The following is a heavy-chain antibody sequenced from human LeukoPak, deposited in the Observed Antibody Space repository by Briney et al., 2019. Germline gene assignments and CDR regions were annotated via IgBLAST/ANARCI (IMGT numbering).Heavy chain of an antibody. CDR3: ARSGYSYGYDAFDI. CDR1: GFTFSDYW. D-gene: IGHD5-18*01. CDR2: IRYDGSNK. V-gene: IGHV3-30*02. Sequence: PGGSLRLSCAASGFTFSDYWMHWVRQAPGKGLEWVAFIRYDGSNKYYADSVKGRFTISRDNSKNTLYLQMNSLRAEDTAVYYCARSGYSYGYDAFDIWGQGTMVTVSS. J-gene: IGHJ3*02.